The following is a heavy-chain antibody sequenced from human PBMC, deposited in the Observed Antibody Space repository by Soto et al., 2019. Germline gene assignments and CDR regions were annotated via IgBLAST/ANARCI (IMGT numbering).Heavy chain of an antibody. J-gene: IGHJ6*02. V-gene: IGHV1-46*01. Sequence: QVQLVQSGAEVKKPGASVKVSCKASGYTFTSYYMHWVRQAPGQGLEWMGIINPSGGSTSYAQKFQGRVTMTRDTSTSTVYMELSSLRSEDTAVYYCAILITMAMRMDVWGQGTTVTVSS. CDR3: AILITMAMRMDV. CDR2: INPSGGST. CDR1: GYTFTSYY. D-gene: IGHD3-10*01.